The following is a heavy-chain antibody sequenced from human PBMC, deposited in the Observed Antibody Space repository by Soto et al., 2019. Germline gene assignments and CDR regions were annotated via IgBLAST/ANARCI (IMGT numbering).Heavy chain of an antibody. Sequence: PSETLSLTCTVSGDSVSSGDYYWAWIRQPPGKGLEWVGHIYFSGRTNYIPSLESRVTISLDTSKNQFSLKLTSVTAADTAVYYCARVPIDTYMIYWSDPLGQGTLVTVSS. D-gene: IGHD3-16*01. CDR2: IYFSGRT. J-gene: IGHJ5*02. CDR1: GDSVSSGDYY. CDR3: ARVPIDTYMIYWSDP. V-gene: IGHV4-61*08.